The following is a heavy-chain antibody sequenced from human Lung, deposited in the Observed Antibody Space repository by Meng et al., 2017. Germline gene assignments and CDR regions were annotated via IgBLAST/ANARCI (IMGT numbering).Heavy chain of an antibody. Sequence: HVQLLQSGAEVKQPVASLQVSCKASDYTFTGYGVCWVRQAPGQGLEWMAWLGAHPGDTSFAPKFLGRVTVTADTATATAYMELRSLRSDDTAVYYCARGTPGRSYCDYWGLGTLVTVSS. CDR1: DYTFTGYG. CDR3: ARGTPGRSYCDY. V-gene: IGHV1-18*01. J-gene: IGHJ4*02. CDR2: LGAHPGDT. D-gene: IGHD3-10*01.